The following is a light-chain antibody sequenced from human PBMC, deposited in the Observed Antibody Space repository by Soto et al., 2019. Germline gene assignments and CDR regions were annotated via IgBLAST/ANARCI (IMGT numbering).Light chain of an antibody. V-gene: IGLV2-14*01. Sequence: QSALTQPASVSGSPGQSITISCTGTTRDIGADDFVSWYQHHPDKTPKLLIFEVTYRPTGISHRFSASKSGNTASLTISGLEAEDEAIYYCSSYRRTTFPHVVFGGGTKLTVL. CDR1: TRDIGADDF. CDR2: EVT. J-gene: IGLJ2*01. CDR3: SSYRRTTFPHVV.